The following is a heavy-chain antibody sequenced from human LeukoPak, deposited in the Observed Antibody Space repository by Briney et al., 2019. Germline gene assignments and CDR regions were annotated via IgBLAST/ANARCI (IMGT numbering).Heavy chain of an antibody. CDR3: ARVSFGVVKRGSFDY. Sequence: PSETLSLTCTVSGGSISSSSYYWGWIRQPPGKGLEWIGSIYYSGSTYYNPSLKSRVTISVDTSKNQFSLRLSSVTAADTAVYYCARVSFGVVKRGSFDYWGQGTLVTVSS. CDR2: IYYSGST. V-gene: IGHV4-39*07. D-gene: IGHD3-3*01. CDR1: GGSISSSSYY. J-gene: IGHJ4*02.